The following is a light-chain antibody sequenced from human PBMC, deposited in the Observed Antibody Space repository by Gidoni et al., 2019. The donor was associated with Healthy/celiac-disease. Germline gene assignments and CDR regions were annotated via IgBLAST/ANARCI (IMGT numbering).Light chain of an antibody. Sequence: DIVLTQSPGTLSLSPGERATLSCRASQSVSSSYLAWYQQKPGQAPRLLIYGASSMATGIPDRFSGSGSGTDFTITISRLEPEDFAVYYCQQYGSSPWTFGQGTKVEIK. V-gene: IGKV3-20*01. CDR1: QSVSSSY. CDR2: GAS. J-gene: IGKJ1*01. CDR3: QQYGSSPWT.